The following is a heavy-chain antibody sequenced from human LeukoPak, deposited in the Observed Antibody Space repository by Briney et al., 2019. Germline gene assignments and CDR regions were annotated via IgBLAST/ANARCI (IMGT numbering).Heavy chain of an antibody. Sequence: PGGSLRLSCVVPGSIFSRHTMSWVRQAPGKGREWVTLIYSGGSTYCADSVEGRFTNSRDNSKSALYLQMNSLIAEDTAVYYCASYSSLDYWGQGTLVTVSS. CDR1: GSIFSRHT. CDR3: ASYSSLDY. D-gene: IGHD3-22*01. CDR2: IYSGGST. J-gene: IGHJ4*02. V-gene: IGHV3-53*01.